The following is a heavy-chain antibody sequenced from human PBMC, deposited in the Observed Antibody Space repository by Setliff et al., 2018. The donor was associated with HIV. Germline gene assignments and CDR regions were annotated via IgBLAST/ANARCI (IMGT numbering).Heavy chain of an antibody. Sequence: GGSLRLSCAASGFTFSTYAMTWVRQAPGRGLQWVSTIGSGGDTHYPDSVKGRFTISRDNSKNMLSLRMNSLRADDSAVYYCAKHHGSGSPFYYHMDVWGRGTTVTVSS. D-gene: IGHD3-10*01. V-gene: IGHV3-23*01. CDR3: AKHHGSGSPFYYHMDV. CDR2: IGSGGDT. CDR1: GFTFSTYA. J-gene: IGHJ6*02.